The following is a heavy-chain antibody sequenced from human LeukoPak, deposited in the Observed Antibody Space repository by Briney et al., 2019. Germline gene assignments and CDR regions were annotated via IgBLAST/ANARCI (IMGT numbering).Heavy chain of an antibody. CDR2: IGTAGDT. J-gene: IGHJ3*02. Sequence: GGSLRLSCAASGFTFSSYDMHWVRQATRKGLEWVSAIGTAGDTYYPGSVKGRFTISRENAKNSLYLQMNSLRAGDTAVYYCARVGIVGANHDAFDIWGQGTMVTVSS. D-gene: IGHD1-26*01. CDR1: GFTFSSYD. CDR3: ARVGIVGANHDAFDI. V-gene: IGHV3-13*01.